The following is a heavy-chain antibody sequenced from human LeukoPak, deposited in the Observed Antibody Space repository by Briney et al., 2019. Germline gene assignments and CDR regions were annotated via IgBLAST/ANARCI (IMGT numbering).Heavy chain of an antibody. D-gene: IGHD5-18*01. CDR1: GFTASSNY. CDR3: ARGRGYSYGERPLYFDY. J-gene: IGHJ4*02. V-gene: IGHV3-66*01. CDR2: IYSGGST. Sequence: GGSLRLSCAASGFTASSNYMSWVRQAQGQGLEWVSDIYSGGSTYYADSVKGRFTISRDNSKNTLYLQMNSLRAEDTAVYYCARGRGYSYGERPLYFDYWGQGTLVTVSS.